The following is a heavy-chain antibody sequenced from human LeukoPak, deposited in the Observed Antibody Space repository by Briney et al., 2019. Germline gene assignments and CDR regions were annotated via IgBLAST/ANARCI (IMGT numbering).Heavy chain of an antibody. J-gene: IGHJ6*03. V-gene: IGHV3-30*01. CDR2: TSADEGLK. CDR3: ARVPLGYCSSTSCFYYYMDV. Sequence: GGSLRLSCVASGFTFAKYVTHWVRQAPGKGLGWGAVTSADEGLKFYGDSVRGRFTISRDNSKNTMYLQMNNLREEDTAVYYCARVPLGYCSSTSCFYYYMDVWGKGTTVTVCS. CDR1: GFTFAKYV. D-gene: IGHD2-2*01.